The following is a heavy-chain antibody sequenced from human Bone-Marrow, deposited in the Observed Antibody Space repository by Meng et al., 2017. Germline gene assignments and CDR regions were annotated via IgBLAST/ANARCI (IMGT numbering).Heavy chain of an antibody. D-gene: IGHD2-15*01. CDR2: INHSGST. Sequence: QVQRQPWGAGLLNPPGPRSRTSGVYGGSFSGYYWSWIRQPPVKGLEWIGEINHSGSTNYNPSLKSRVTISVDTSKNQFSLKLSSVTAADTAVYYCARGGYCSGGSCNWGQGTLVTVSS. J-gene: IGHJ4*02. CDR1: GGSFSGYY. CDR3: ARGGYCSGGSCN. V-gene: IGHV4-34*01.